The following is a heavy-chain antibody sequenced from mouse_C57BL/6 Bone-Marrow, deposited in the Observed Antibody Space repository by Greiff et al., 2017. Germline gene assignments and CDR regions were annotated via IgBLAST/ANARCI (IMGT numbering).Heavy chain of an antibody. Sequence: QVQLQQSGAELVKPGASVKFSCKASGFAFSNYWMNWVKQRTGKGLEWIGKIYPGDGDTKYNGKFKGKATLTADKSSSTAYMQLSSLTSEDSAVYCCARSEQLFFAFGCQGTLVTVT. CDR1: GFAFSNYW. CDR3: ARSEQLFFAF. CDR2: IYPGDGDT. J-gene: IGHJ3*01. V-gene: IGHV1-80*01. D-gene: IGHD3-1*01.